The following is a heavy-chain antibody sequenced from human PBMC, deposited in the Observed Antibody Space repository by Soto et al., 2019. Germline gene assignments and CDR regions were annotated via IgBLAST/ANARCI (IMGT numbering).Heavy chain of an antibody. CDR3: ATVIGGDNGGYSHH. V-gene: IGHV4-39*01. CDR1: GGSIRSSSYH. Sequence: QLQLQESGPGLVKPSETLSLTCTVSGGSIRSSSYHWGWIRQPPGKGRESIGNTFYSGSTDYKPSLTSRVTISVDTSKNQFSLKLSSVTAADTAVYYCATVIGGDNGGYSHHGGQGTLVTVSS. D-gene: IGHD4-17*01. CDR2: TFYSGST. J-gene: IGHJ1*01.